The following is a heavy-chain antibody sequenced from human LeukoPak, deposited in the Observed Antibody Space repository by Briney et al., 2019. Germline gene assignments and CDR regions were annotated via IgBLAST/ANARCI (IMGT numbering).Heavy chain of an antibody. Sequence: PGGSLRLSCAASGFTFSSYAMSWVRQAPGKGLEWVSVISGSGGSTSYADSVKGRFTISRDNSKNTLYLQMNSLRAEDTAVYYCAKDRAGSQYYSDYWGQGTLVTVSS. CDR2: ISGSGGST. V-gene: IGHV3-23*01. CDR1: GFTFSSYA. CDR3: AKDRAGSQYYSDY. J-gene: IGHJ4*02. D-gene: IGHD1-26*01.